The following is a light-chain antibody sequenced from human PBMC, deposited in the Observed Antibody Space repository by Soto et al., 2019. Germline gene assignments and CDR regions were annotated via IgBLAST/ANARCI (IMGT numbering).Light chain of an antibody. V-gene: IGLV1-44*01. Sequence: QSVLTQPPSASGTPGQRVTISCSGSSSNVGSKIVNWYQHVPGTAPKLLIYSNNHRPSGVPDRFSGSKSGTSASLAISGLQSEDEADYYCATCDDNLNVVFGGGTKLTVL. J-gene: IGLJ2*01. CDR3: ATCDDNLNVV. CDR2: SNN. CDR1: SSNVGSKI.